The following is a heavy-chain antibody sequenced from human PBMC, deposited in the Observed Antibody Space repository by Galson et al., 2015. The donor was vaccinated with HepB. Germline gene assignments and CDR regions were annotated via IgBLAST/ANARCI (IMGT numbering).Heavy chain of an antibody. CDR3: AREGAAYCGGDCYVGTFDY. CDR1: GGTFSSYT. J-gene: IGHJ4*02. Sequence: SVKVSCKASGGTFSSYTISWVRQAPGQGLEWMGRITPILGIANYAQKFQGRVTITADKSTSTAYMELSSLRSEDTAVYYCAREGAAYCGGDCYVGTFDYWGQGTLVTVSS. CDR2: ITPILGIA. V-gene: IGHV1-69*04. D-gene: IGHD2-21*02.